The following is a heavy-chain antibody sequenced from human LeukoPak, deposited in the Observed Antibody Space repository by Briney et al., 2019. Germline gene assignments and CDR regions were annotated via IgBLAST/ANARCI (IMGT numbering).Heavy chain of an antibody. Sequence: PSETPSLTCSVSGGSITSYYWSWIRQPPGKGLEWIGYIYYRGSTNYNPSLKSRVAFSVGTSKNQFSLKLNSVTAADTAVYYCARGGDYGDLRYFDYWGQGTLVTVSS. CDR1: GGSITSYY. V-gene: IGHV4-59*01. J-gene: IGHJ4*02. CDR3: ARGGDYGDLRYFDY. D-gene: IGHD4-17*01. CDR2: IYYRGST.